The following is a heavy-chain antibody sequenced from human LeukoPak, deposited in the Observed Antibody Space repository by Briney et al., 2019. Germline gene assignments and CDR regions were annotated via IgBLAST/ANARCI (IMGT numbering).Heavy chain of an antibody. D-gene: IGHD3-10*01. CDR3: TTILWFGELSRFDP. Sequence: GGSLRLSCAASGFTFSSAWMSWVRQAPGKGLEWVGRIKSKTDGGTTDYAAPVKGRFTISRDDSKNTLYLQMNSLKTEDTAVYYCTTILWFGELSRFDPWGQGTLVTVSS. CDR1: GFTFSSAW. CDR2: IKSKTDGGTT. V-gene: IGHV3-15*01. J-gene: IGHJ5*02.